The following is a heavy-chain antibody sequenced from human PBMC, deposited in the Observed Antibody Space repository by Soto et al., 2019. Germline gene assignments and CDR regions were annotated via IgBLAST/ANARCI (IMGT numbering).Heavy chain of an antibody. Sequence: QVQLVQSGAEVKKPGSSVKVSCKASGGTFSTYVISWVRQAPGQGLEWMGGIIPVFATTNYAQKFQGRVTITADESTRTGYMKLNSLRSEDTAVYYYARGRIGRAAADFSYYGMDVWGEGTSVTASS. V-gene: IGHV1-69*12. CDR3: ARGRIGRAAADFSYYGMDV. CDR2: IIPVFATT. CDR1: GGTFSTYV. D-gene: IGHD1-26*01. J-gene: IGHJ6*04.